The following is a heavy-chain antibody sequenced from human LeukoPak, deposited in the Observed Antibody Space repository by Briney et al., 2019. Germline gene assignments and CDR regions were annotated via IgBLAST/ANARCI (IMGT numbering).Heavy chain of an antibody. V-gene: IGHV3-64*01. CDR2: ISSNGGST. J-gene: IGHJ4*02. D-gene: IGHD6-19*01. Sequence: GGSLRLSCAASGFTFSGYSMHWVRQAPGKGLEYVAAISSNGGSTYYANSVKGRFTISRDNSKNTLYLQMGSLRPEDMAVYFCARDQGIAVAGIGDYWGQGTLVTVSS. CDR1: GFTFSGYS. CDR3: ARDQGIAVAGIGDY.